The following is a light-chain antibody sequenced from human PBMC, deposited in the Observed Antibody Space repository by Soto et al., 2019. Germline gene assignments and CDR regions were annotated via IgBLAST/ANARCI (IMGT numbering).Light chain of an antibody. CDR3: QQANSFPLT. CDR2: GAS. V-gene: IGKV1-12*01. Sequence: DIQLTQSPSSLSASVGDRVTITCRASQGVSKWLAWYQQKPGKAPILLVHGASRLQSGVPSSFSGSGSGTDFTLTSTSPQHEDVEACDYQQANSFPLTFGQGTRLDIK. CDR1: QGVSKW. J-gene: IGKJ5*01.